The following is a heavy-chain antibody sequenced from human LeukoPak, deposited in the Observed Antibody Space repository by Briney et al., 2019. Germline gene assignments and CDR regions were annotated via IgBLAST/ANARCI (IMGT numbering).Heavy chain of an antibody. CDR1: GGSISSGGYY. J-gene: IGHJ4*02. CDR2: IYHSGST. V-gene: IGHV4-30-2*01. D-gene: IGHD2-8*01. Sequence: SETLSLTCTVSGGSISSGGYYWSWIRQPPGKGLEWIGYIYHSGSTYYNPYTPSLKSRVTMSLDTSKNQFSLILSSVTAADTAMYYCAGACTTQYYFDFWGQGTLATVSS. CDR3: AGACTTQYYFDF.